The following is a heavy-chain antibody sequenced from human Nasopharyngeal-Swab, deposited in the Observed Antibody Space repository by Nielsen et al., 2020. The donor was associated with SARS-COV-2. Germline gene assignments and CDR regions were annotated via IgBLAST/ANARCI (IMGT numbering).Heavy chain of an antibody. V-gene: IGHV3-7*03. J-gene: IGHJ1*01. Sequence: WIRQPPGKGLEWVANIKQDGSEKYYVDSVKGRFTISRDNAKNSLYLQMNSLRAEDTAVYYCARDLRHYDFWSGYYTGIYFQHWSQGTLVTVSS. CDR3: ARDLRHYDFWSGYYTGIYFQH. CDR2: IKQDGSEK. D-gene: IGHD3-3*01.